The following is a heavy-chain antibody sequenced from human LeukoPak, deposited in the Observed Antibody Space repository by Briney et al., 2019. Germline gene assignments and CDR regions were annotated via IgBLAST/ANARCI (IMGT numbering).Heavy chain of an antibody. J-gene: IGHJ4*02. V-gene: IGHV3-7*01. CDR2: IKQDGSEK. CDR3: ARGRGDSSSWYDYIDY. Sequence: GGSLRLSCAASGFTFSSYWMSWVRQAPGKGLEWVANIKQDGSEKYYVDSVKGRFTISRDNAKNSLYLQMNSLRAEDTAVYYCARGRGDSSSWYDYIDYWGQGTLVTVSS. D-gene: IGHD6-13*01. CDR1: GFTFSSYW.